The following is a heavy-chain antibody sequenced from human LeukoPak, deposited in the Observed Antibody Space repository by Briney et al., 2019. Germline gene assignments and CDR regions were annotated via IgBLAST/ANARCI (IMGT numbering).Heavy chain of an antibody. CDR2: ISGYSGST. CDR1: GYTFATYS. CDR3: ARGHSSGRDYYFDT. D-gene: IGHD6-19*01. J-gene: IGHJ4*02. V-gene: IGHV1-18*01. Sequence: GASVKVSCKTSGYTFATYSINWVRQAPGQGLEWMGWISGYSGSTNYAQKLQGRVTMTTDTSTTTAYMELRSLKSDDTAVYCCARGHSSGRDYYFDTWGQGTLVTVSS.